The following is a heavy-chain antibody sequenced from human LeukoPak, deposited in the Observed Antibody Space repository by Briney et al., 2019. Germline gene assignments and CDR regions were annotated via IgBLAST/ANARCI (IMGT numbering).Heavy chain of an antibody. Sequence: SETLSLTCTVSGGSMSSSDYYWGWIRQPPGKGLEWIGSIYHSGSSYYNPPLKNRVAISKDTSKNQFSLILISVTAADTAVYYCASSTGAWFDPWGQGTLVTVSS. CDR3: ASSTGAWFDP. J-gene: IGHJ5*02. CDR2: IYHSGSS. V-gene: IGHV4-39*07. CDR1: GGSMSSSDYY. D-gene: IGHD7-27*01.